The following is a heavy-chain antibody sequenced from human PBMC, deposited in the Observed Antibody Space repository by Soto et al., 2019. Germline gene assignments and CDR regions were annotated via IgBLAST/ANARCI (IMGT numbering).Heavy chain of an antibody. CDR1: GFTFSRFW. D-gene: IGHD6-19*01. V-gene: IGHV3-7*01. J-gene: IGHJ4*02. CDR2: IKQNGSEK. CDR3: ARALCSETDEL. Sequence: EVQLVVSGGGLVQPVGSLRLSCAGSGFTFSRFWMSWVRQAPGKGLEWVANIKQNGSEKYYVDSVKGRFTISRDNAKNSLYLQMNSLRAEDTAVYYCARALCSETDELWGQGTLVTVSS.